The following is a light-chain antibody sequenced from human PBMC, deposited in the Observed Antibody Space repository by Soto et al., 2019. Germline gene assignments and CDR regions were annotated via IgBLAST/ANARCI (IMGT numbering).Light chain of an antibody. CDR3: QQPNSVPYT. J-gene: IGKJ2*01. CDR1: QDISSW. V-gene: IGKV1-12*01. CDR2: AAA. Sequence: DIQMTQSPSSVSASVGDRVIITCRASQDISSWLAWYQQKPGKDPKLLIYAAATLQGGVPSRFNGSGSRTDFTLTINSLQPEDFATYYCQQPNSVPYTFGQGTKLEIK.